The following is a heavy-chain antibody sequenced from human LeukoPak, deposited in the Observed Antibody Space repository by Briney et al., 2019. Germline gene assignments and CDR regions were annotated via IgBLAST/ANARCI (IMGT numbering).Heavy chain of an antibody. V-gene: IGHV3-30*02. D-gene: IGHD4-17*01. CDR2: IRHDGSIK. CDR1: GFIFSTYG. J-gene: IGHJ4*02. Sequence: PGGSLRLSCAASGFIFSTYGMYWVRQAPGKGLEWVAFIRHDGSIKNYADSVKGRFTISRDSSKNTLYLQMDSLRAEDTAVYYCAEGPMTTVTTGNFDYWGQGTLVTVSS. CDR3: AEGPMTTVTTGNFDY.